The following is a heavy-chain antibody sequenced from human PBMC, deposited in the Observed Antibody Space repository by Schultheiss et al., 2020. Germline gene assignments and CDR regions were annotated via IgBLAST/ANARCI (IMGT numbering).Heavy chain of an antibody. Sequence: SQTLSLTCAVSGYSISSGYYWSWIRQPPGKGLEWIGEINHSGSTNYNPSLKSRVTISVDTSKNQFSLKLSSVTAADTAVYYCARGFRDTNWFDPWGQGTLVTVSS. V-gene: IGHV4-34*01. J-gene: IGHJ5*02. CDR2: INHSGST. D-gene: IGHD3-10*01. CDR3: ARGFRDTNWFDP. CDR1: GYSISSGYY.